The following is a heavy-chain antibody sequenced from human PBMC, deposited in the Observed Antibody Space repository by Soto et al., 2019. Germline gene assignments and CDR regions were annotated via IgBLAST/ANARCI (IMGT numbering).Heavy chain of an antibody. CDR3: ARAGAEGYYYDRNRAFDI. CDR2: IYNSGST. V-gene: IGHV4-61*01. J-gene: IGHJ3*02. D-gene: IGHD3-22*01. CDR1: GDSVSSGSYY. Sequence: PSETLSLTCTVSGDSVSSGSYYWSWIRQPPGKGLEWIGYIYNSGSTKYNPSLKTRVTISVDTSKNQFSLKLSSVTAADTAVYYCARAGAEGYYYDRNRAFDIWGQGTMVTVSS.